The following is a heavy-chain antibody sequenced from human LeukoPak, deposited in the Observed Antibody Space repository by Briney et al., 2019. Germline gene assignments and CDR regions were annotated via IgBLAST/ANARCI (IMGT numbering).Heavy chain of an antibody. Sequence: GGSLRLSCAASGFTFSSYSMSWVRQAPGKGLEWVGRIKSKTDGGTTDYAAPVKGRFTISRDDSKNTLYLQMNSLKTEDTAVYYCTTISGSYLYYYFYYMDVWGKGTTVTISS. V-gene: IGHV3-15*01. CDR1: GFTFSSYS. D-gene: IGHD1-26*01. CDR3: TTISGSYLYYYFYYMDV. J-gene: IGHJ6*03. CDR2: IKSKTDGGTT.